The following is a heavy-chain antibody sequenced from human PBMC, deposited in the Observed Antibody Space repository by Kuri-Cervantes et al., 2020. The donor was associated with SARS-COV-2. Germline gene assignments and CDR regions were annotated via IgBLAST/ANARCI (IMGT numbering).Heavy chain of an antibody. D-gene: IGHD2-8*01. CDR1: GGTFSSYA. Sequence: SVKVSCKASGGTFSSYAISWVRQAPGQGLEWMGGIIPIFGIANYAQKFQGRVTITADKSTSTAYMELSSLRSEDTAVYYCARIQDIVLMVYADYYYGMDVWGQGTTVTVSS. J-gene: IGHJ6*02. CDR2: IIPIFGIA. V-gene: IGHV1-69*10. CDR3: ARIQDIVLMVYADYYYGMDV.